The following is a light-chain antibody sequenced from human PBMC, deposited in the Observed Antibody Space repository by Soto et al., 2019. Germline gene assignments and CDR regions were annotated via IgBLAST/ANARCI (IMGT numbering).Light chain of an antibody. Sequence: EIVMTQSPATLSVSPGERATLSCRASQSVSNKLAWYQQKVGQAPRLLIYGASTRAAGIPARFSGSGSGTEFTITISSLQSEDFAVYYCQQYDKWPLTFGGGAKVEIK. CDR2: GAS. CDR3: QQYDKWPLT. J-gene: IGKJ4*01. V-gene: IGKV3-15*01. CDR1: QSVSNK.